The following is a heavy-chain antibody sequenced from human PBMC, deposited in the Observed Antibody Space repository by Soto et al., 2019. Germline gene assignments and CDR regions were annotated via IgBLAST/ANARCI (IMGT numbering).Heavy chain of an antibody. J-gene: IGHJ4*02. CDR3: AKDQASGQGSFDS. Sequence: VKLVESGGGVVQPGGSLRLSCAASGFTFNIYGMHWVRRAPDKGLEWVALISYDGSNQYYADSVKGHFTISKDNSKNTLFLQMNSLRADDTAVYYCAKDQASGQGSFDSWGQGTLVTVSS. V-gene: IGHV3-30*18. CDR2: ISYDGSNQ. CDR1: GFTFNIYG.